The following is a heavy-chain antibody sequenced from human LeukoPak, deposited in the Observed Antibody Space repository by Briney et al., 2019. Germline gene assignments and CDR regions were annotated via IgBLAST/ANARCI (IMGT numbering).Heavy chain of an antibody. CDR2: IYYSGST. V-gene: IGHV4-39*07. CDR3: ARGIAAAGTLIEYWYFDL. Sequence: PSETLSLTCTVSGGSISSSSYYWGWIRQPPGKGLEWIGSIYYSGSTYYNPSLKSRVTISVDTSKNQFSLKLSSVTAADTAVYYCARGIAAAGTLIEYWYFDLWGRGTLVTVSS. CDR1: GGSISSSSYY. J-gene: IGHJ2*01. D-gene: IGHD6-13*01.